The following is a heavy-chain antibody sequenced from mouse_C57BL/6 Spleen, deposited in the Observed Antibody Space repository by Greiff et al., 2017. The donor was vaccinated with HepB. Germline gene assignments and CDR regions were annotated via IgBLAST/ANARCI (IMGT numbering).Heavy chain of an antibody. Sequence: VQLQQPGAELVKPGASVKMSCKASGYTFTSYWITWVKQRPGQGLEWIGDIYPGSGSTNYNEKFKSKATLTADTSSSTAYMQLSSLTSEDSAVYYCAIISPMDYWGQGTSVTVSS. J-gene: IGHJ4*01. CDR2: IYPGSGST. V-gene: IGHV1-55*01. D-gene: IGHD6-1*01. CDR1: GYTFTSYW. CDR3: AIISPMDY.